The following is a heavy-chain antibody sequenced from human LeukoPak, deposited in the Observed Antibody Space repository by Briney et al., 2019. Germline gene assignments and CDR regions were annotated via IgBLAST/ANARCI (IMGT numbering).Heavy chain of an antibody. CDR3: ARHYGSGSLYYYYGMDV. D-gene: IGHD3-10*01. CDR1: GGTFSSYA. J-gene: IGHJ6*04. Sequence: ASVKVSCKASGGTFSSYAISWVRQAPGQGREWMGGIIPIFGTANYAQKFQGRVTITADESTSTAYMELSSLRSEDTAVYYCARHYGSGSLYYYYGMDVWGKGTTVTVSS. V-gene: IGHV1-69*01. CDR2: IIPIFGTA.